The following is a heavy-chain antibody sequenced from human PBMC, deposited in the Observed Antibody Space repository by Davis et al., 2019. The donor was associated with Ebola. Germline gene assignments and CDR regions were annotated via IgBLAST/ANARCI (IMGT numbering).Heavy chain of an antibody. CDR1: GFTFDDYA. J-gene: IGHJ6*02. V-gene: IGHV3-9*01. Sequence: SLKISCAASGFTFDDYAMHWVRQAPGKGLEWVSGISWNSGSIGYADSVKGRFTISRDNAKNSLYLQMNSLRAEDTALYYCAKELTGVRSGYYYGMDVWGQGTTVTVSS. CDR2: ISWNSGSI. D-gene: IGHD7-27*01. CDR3: AKELTGVRSGYYYGMDV.